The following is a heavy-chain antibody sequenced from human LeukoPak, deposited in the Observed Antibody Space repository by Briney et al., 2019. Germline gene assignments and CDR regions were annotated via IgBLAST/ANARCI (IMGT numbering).Heavy chain of an antibody. CDR1: GFTFSSYS. D-gene: IGHD3-22*01. CDR2: ISSSSSYI. V-gene: IGHV3-21*01. J-gene: IGHJ3*02. Sequence: PGGSLRLSCAASGFTFSSYSMNWVRQAPGKGLEWVSSISSSSSYIYYADSVKGRFTISRDNAKNSLYLQMNSLRAEDTAVYYCARVRVYDSSGYYANDAFDIWGQGTMVTVSS. CDR3: ARVRVYDSSGYYANDAFDI.